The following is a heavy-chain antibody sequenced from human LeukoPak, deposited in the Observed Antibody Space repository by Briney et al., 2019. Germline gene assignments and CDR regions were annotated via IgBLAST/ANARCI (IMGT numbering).Heavy chain of an antibody. CDR3: AREKMSGYSSSYFDY. CDR1: GGTFTSYA. V-gene: IGHV1-69*05. CDR2: IIPIFGRA. Sequence: SSVKVSCKASGGTFTSYAISWVRQAPGQGLEWMGRIIPIFGRANYAQKFQGRVTITTDESTSTAYMELSSLRSEDTAVYYCAREKMSGYSSSYFDYWGQGTLVTVSS. J-gene: IGHJ4*02. D-gene: IGHD5-18*01.